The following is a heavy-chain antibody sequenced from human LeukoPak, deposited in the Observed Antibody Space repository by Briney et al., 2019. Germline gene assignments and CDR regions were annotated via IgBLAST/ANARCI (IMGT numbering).Heavy chain of an antibody. J-gene: IGHJ4*02. D-gene: IGHD2-2*01. Sequence: SETLSLTCTVSGGSISSYYWSWIRQPAGKGLEWIGRMYISGGTNYNPSLKSRVTISVDTSKNQFSMKLTSVTAADTAVYYCERDHQLRYFDYWGQGTLVTASS. CDR2: MYISGGT. CDR1: GGSISSYY. CDR3: ERDHQLRYFDY. V-gene: IGHV4-4*07.